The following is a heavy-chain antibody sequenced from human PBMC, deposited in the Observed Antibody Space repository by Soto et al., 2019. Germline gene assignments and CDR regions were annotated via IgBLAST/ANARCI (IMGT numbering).Heavy chain of an antibody. CDR2: IYYSGST. CDR3: ARDSTMRDSSGYSPDYFDY. J-gene: IGHJ4*02. CDR1: GGSISSGGYY. D-gene: IGHD3-22*01. V-gene: IGHV4-31*03. Sequence: QVQLQESGPGLVKPSQTLSLTCTVSGGSISSGGYYWSWIRQHPGKGLEWIGYIYYSGSTYYNPSLQSRVTIAVDTAKNQFSLKLSSVTAADTAVYYCARDSTMRDSSGYSPDYFDYWGQGTLVTVSS.